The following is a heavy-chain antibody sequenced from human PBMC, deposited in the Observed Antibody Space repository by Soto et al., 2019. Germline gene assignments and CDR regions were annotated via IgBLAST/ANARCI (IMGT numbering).Heavy chain of an antibody. J-gene: IGHJ6*02. CDR3: ASDGKLMPTVTLQHYYSGMDV. V-gene: IGHV3-33*01. CDR1: GFTFSSYG. Sequence: AGGSLRLSCAASGFTFSSYGMHWVRQAPGKGLEWVAVIWYDGSNKYYADSVKGRFTISRDNSKNTLYLQMNSLRAEDTAVYYCASDGKLMPTVTLQHYYSGMDVWGQGTTVTVSS. CDR2: IWYDGSNK. D-gene: IGHD4-17*01.